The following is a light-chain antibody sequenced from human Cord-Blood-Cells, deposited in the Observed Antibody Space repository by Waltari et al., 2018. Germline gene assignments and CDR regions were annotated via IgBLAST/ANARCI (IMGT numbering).Light chain of an antibody. CDR1: SSDVGGYHY. Sequence: QSALTQPAPVSGSPGQSITISSTGTSSDVGGYHYVSWYQQHPGKAPKLMIYDVSKRPSGVSNRFSGSKSGNTASLTISGLQAEDEADYYCSSYTSSSTWVFGGGTKLTVL. V-gene: IGLV2-14*01. J-gene: IGLJ3*02. CDR3: SSYTSSSTWV. CDR2: DVS.